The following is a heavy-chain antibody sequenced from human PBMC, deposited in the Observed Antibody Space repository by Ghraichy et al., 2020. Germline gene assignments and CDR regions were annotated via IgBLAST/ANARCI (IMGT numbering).Heavy chain of an antibody. J-gene: IGHJ4*02. CDR2: ISSNGGST. V-gene: IGHV3-64*01. Sequence: GGSLRLSCAASGFTFSSYAMHWVRQAPGKGLEYVSAISSNGGSTYYANSVKGRFTISRDNSKNTLYLQMGSLRAEDMAVYYCARGPPYYDFWSGSADYWGQGTLVTVSS. CDR1: GFTFSSYA. D-gene: IGHD3-3*01. CDR3: ARGPPYYDFWSGSADY.